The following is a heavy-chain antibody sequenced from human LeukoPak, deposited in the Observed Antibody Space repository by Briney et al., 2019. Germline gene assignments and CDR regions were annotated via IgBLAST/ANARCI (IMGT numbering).Heavy chain of an antibody. V-gene: IGHV3-30*02. Sequence: GGSLRLSCAASGFTFSTYGMHWVRQAPGKGLEWVAFMHYDGNIKYYADSVKGRFTISRDTSKNTLYLQMNSLRVEDTAVYYCAKDACSGGTCYGGWYCDLWGRGSLVTVSS. CDR3: AKDACSGGTCYGGWYCDL. CDR2: MHYDGNIK. CDR1: GFTFSTYG. D-gene: IGHD2-15*01. J-gene: IGHJ2*01.